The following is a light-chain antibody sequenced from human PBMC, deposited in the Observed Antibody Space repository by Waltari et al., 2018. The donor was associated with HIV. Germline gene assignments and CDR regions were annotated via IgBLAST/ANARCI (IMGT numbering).Light chain of an antibody. Sequence: DVRMIQSPSFVSASVGDSVTIICRASQPIGSSLACYQHKPGRAPSLLVYRAAALHTGVPARFFGNGSGIEFTHSIANLQAEDFATFYCQQAKNFPHTFGGGTRVQ. V-gene: IGKV1-12*01. CDR1: QPIGSS. CDR2: RAA. J-gene: IGKJ4*02. CDR3: QQAKNFPHT.